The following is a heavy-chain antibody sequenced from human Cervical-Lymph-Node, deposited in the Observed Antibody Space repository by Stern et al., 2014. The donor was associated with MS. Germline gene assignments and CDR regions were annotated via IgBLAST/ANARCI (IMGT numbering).Heavy chain of an antibody. CDR2: INPSDGST. J-gene: IGHJ4*02. V-gene: IGHV1-46*04. CDR3: AREHTAMGFGF. Sequence: VQLVESGAEVKKPGASVKVSCKATGYTFINFYMHWVLQAPGQGLEWMGIINPSDGSTSYAQTLQGRVTMTRDTSTNTFYMELGSLRSEDTAVYYCAREHTAMGFGFWGQGTLVTVSS. D-gene: IGHD5-18*01. CDR1: GYTFINFY.